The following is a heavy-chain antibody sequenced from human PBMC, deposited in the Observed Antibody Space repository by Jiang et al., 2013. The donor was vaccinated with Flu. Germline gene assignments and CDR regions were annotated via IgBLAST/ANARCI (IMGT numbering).Heavy chain of an antibody. V-gene: IGHV4-34*01. Sequence: EWIGEINHSGSTNYNRPLKSRVTISVDTSKNQXSLKLSSVTAADTAVYYCASGDGYNYYFDYWGQGTLVTVSS. D-gene: IGHD5-24*01. J-gene: IGHJ4*02. CDR2: INHSGST. CDR3: ASGDGYNYYFDY.